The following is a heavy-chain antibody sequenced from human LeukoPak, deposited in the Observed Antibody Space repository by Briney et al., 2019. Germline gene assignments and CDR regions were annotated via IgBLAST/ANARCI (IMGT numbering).Heavy chain of an antibody. J-gene: IGHJ4*02. CDR1: GFTFSSNY. Sequence: QSGGSLRLSCAASGFTFSSNYMSWVRQAPGKGLEWVSVIYSGGSTYYADSVKGRFTISRDNSKNTLYLQMNSLRAEDTAVYYCAGDADRSSLFDYWGQGTLVTVSS. CDR2: IYSGGST. V-gene: IGHV3-66*01. CDR3: AGDADRSSLFDY.